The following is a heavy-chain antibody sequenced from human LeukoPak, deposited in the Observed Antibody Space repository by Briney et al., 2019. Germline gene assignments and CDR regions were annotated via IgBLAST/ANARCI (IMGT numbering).Heavy chain of an antibody. J-gene: IGHJ4*02. Sequence: GGSLRLSCAASGFTFSSYWMNWVRQAPGKGLEWVANIKQDGSEKYYVDSVKGRFTISRDNAKNSLYLQMNSLRAEDTAVYYCARDEGSSENWNYAQYWGQGTLVTVSS. CDR3: ARDEGSSENWNYAQY. CDR2: IKQDGSEK. V-gene: IGHV3-7*01. D-gene: IGHD1-7*01. CDR1: GFTFSSYW.